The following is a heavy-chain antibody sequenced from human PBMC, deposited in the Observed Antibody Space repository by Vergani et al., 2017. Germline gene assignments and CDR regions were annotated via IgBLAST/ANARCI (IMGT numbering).Heavy chain of an antibody. CDR1: GGSISSSSYY. J-gene: IGHJ4*02. CDR3: ARDTLDSSSSGKGY. Sequence: LQLQESGPGLVKPSETLSLTCTVSGGSISSSSYYWGWIRQPPGKGLEWVSVIYSGGSTYYADSVKGRFTISRDNSKNTLYLQMNSLRAEDTAVYYCARDTLDSSSSGKGYWGQGTLVTVSS. D-gene: IGHD6-6*01. V-gene: IGHV3-53*01. CDR2: IYSGGST.